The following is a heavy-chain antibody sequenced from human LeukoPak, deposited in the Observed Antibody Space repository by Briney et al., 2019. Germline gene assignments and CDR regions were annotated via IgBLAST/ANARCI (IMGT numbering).Heavy chain of an antibody. Sequence: PSETLSLTCTVSGYSINSVYYWGWIRQPPGKGLEWIGSIYHSGNTYYNPSLKSRVTISIDTSKNQFSLKLSSVTAADTAVYYCVRAPPQIRIPDYWGQGTLVTVSS. V-gene: IGHV4-38-2*02. CDR1: GYSINSVYY. J-gene: IGHJ4*02. D-gene: IGHD2-21*01. CDR3: VRAPPQIRIPDY. CDR2: IYHSGNT.